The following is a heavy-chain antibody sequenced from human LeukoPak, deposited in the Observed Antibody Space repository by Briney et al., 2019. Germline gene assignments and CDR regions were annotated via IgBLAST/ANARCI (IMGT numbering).Heavy chain of an antibody. V-gene: IGHV4-31*03. J-gene: IGHJ4*02. D-gene: IGHD3-22*01. CDR1: GGSISSGGYY. Sequence: SETLSLTCTVSGGSISSGGYYWSWIRQHPGKGLEWIGYIYYSGSTYYNPSLKSRVTISVDTSKNQFSLKLSSVTAADTAVYYCARVKGLYYDSSGYYDYWGQGTLVTDSS. CDR3: ARVKGLYYDSSGYYDY. CDR2: IYYSGST.